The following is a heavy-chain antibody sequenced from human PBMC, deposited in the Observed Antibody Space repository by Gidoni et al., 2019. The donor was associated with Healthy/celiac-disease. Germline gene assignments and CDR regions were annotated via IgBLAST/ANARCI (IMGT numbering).Heavy chain of an antibody. D-gene: IGHD6-19*01. Sequence: EVQLVESGGGLVQPGGSLRLSCAASGFTFSSYEMNWVRQAPGKGLVWVSYISSRGSTIYYADSVKARFTISRDNSKNSLYLQMNSLRAEDTAVYYCARAYSSGWSVFDYWGQGTLVTVSS. CDR3: ARAYSSGWSVFDY. V-gene: IGHV3-48*03. CDR2: ISSRGSTI. CDR1: GFTFSSYE. J-gene: IGHJ4*02.